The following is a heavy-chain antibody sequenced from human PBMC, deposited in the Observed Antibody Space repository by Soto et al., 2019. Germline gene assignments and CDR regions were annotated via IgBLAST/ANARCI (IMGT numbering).Heavy chain of an antibody. CDR2: IFPADSDT. V-gene: IGHV5-51*01. Sequence: PGESLKISCKGSQCDFTNYWVGWVRQMPGKGLEWMGIIFPADSDTRYSPSFQGRVTMSVDKSTYTAYLRWNSLKASDTAMYYRTATLTSAMDVWGQGTTVTVSS. CDR3: TATLTSAMDV. CDR1: QCDFTNYW. J-gene: IGHJ6*02. D-gene: IGHD1-20*01.